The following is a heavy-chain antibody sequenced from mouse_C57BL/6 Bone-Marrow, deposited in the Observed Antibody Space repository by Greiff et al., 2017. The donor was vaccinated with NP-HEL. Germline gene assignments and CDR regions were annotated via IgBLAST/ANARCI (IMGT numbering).Heavy chain of an antibody. CDR2: IYWGDDK. V-gene: IGHV8-12*01. J-gene: IGHJ3*01. CDR3: ARRDYYEAFAY. D-gene: IGHD1-1*01. CDR1: GFSLSTSGMG. Sequence: QVQLKESGPGILQSSQTLSLTCSFSGFSLSTSGMGVSWIRQPSGKGLEWLAHIYWGDDKRYNTSLKSRLTISKYTSRNQVFLKITSVDTADTATYYCARRDYYEAFAYWGQGTLVTVSA.